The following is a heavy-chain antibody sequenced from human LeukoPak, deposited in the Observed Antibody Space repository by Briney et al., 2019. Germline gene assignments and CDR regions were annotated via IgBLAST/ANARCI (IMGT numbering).Heavy chain of an antibody. CDR2: ISGGGEDT. D-gene: IGHD6-13*01. Sequence: PGGSLGLSCTASGFSFRSFAMSWFRQAPGQGLEWFSSISGGGEDTYYADSVKGRFTISRDNSETTLYLQMNSLGADDTALYYCARTIAQYTNTWLYYYYGLDVWGQGTTVTVSS. CDR3: ARTIAQYTNTWLYYYYGLDV. V-gene: IGHV3-23*01. J-gene: IGHJ6*02. CDR1: GFSFRSFA.